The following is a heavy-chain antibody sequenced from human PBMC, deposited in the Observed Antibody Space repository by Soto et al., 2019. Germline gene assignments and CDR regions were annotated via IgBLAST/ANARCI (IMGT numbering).Heavy chain of an antibody. CDR3: ARVYDSYGWGGFDY. D-gene: IGHD5-18*01. V-gene: IGHV1-18*04. CDR2: ISTYNT. CDR1: GFSFNTYG. Sequence: QVHLVQSGAEVKKPGASVKVSCKASGFSFNTYGITWVRQAPGQGPEWMGWISTYNTKYAQKFEGRVTMTTDPVTTDTSTTIAYMELVSLRPDDTAVYYCARVYDSYGWGGFDYWGQGTLVTVSS. J-gene: IGHJ4*02.